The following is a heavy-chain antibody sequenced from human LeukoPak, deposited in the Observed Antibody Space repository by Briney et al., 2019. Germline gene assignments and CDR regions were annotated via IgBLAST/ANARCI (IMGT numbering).Heavy chain of an antibody. Sequence: SETLSLTCAVYGGSFSGYYWSWIRQPPGKGLEWIGEINHSGSTNYNPSLKSRVTISVDTSKNQFSLKLSSVTAADTAVYYCARGRRWLRDWGQGTLVTVFS. CDR2: INHSGST. V-gene: IGHV4-34*01. CDR1: GGSFSGYY. CDR3: ARGRRWLRD. J-gene: IGHJ4*02. D-gene: IGHD5-24*01.